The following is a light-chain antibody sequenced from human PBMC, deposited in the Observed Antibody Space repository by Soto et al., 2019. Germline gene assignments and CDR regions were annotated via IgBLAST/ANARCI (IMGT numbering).Light chain of an antibody. J-gene: IGKJ5*01. CDR2: GAS. CDR3: QQYNKWPPIT. CDR1: QSVSDN. Sequence: EIVMTQSPATLSVSPGERATLSCRASQSVSDNLAWYQQKPGQAPRLLIYGASPRATGIPARCSGSGSGTEFTLTISSQQSEDFAVYYCQQYNKWPPITFGQGTRLEIK. V-gene: IGKV3-15*01.